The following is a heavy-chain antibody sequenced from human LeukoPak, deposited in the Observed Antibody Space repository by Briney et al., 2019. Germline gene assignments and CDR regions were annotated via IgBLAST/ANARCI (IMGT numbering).Heavy chain of an antibody. V-gene: IGHV3-74*01. CDR2: ISSDGGST. J-gene: IGHJ2*01. CDR3: ARGVTGTYWYFDL. D-gene: IGHD1-7*01. CDR1: GYSFSGFW. Sequence: PGGSLRLSCAASGYSFSGFWMHWVRQAPGKGLVWVSRISSDGGSTSYADSVRGRFTISRDNAKNTLYLQMNSLGAEDTAVYYRARGVTGTYWYFDLWGRGTLVSVSS.